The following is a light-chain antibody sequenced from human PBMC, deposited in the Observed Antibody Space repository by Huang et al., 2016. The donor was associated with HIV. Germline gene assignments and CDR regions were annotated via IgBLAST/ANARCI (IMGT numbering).Light chain of an antibody. V-gene: IGKV4-1*01. CDR3: QQYFSTPRT. J-gene: IGKJ1*01. CDR2: WAS. CDR1: QRILHNSKNKNF. Sequence: DIVMTQSPDSLTVSLGERATINCKSSQRILHNSKNKNFLRWIQQKPGQPPKLLMHWASTRESGVPDRFSGSGSGTDFTLTINGLQAEDVAVYYCQQYFSTPRTFGQGTRVEIK.